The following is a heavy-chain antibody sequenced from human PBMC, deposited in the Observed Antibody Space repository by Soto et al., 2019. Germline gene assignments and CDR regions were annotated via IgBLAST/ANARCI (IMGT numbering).Heavy chain of an antibody. Sequence: GGSLRLSCAASGFTFSSYSMNWVRQAPGKGLEWVSSISSSSSYINYADSVKGRFTISRDNAKNSLYLQMNSLRAEDTAVYYCARMHYYGSGSYGNYMDVWGKGTTVTVSS. V-gene: IGHV3-21*01. CDR2: ISSSSSYI. CDR3: ARMHYYGSGSYGNYMDV. CDR1: GFTFSSYS. J-gene: IGHJ6*03. D-gene: IGHD3-10*01.